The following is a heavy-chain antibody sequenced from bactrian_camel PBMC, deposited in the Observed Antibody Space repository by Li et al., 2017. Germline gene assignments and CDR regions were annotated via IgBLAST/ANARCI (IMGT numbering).Heavy chain of an antibody. CDR3: AGDVRDKEGVWPLAESVYNH. D-gene: IGHD1*01. J-gene: IGHJ4*01. Sequence: DVQLVESGGGSVQAGGSLRLSCTASGVTRSIKSMGWFRQSPGERREGVAALGISDGATYYDDSMKGRFTISQDNARNTVDLQMNNLEPEDTGMYYCAGDVRDKEGVWPLAESVYNHWGQGTQVTVS. CDR2: LGISDGAT. CDR1: GVTRSIKS. V-gene: IGHV3S40*01.